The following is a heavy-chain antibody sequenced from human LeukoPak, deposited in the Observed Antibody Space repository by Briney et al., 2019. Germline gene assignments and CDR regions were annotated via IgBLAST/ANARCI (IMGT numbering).Heavy chain of an antibody. V-gene: IGHV3-7*01. CDR2: IRQDGGEK. CDR3: ARDTGRSGYYFDY. CDR1: GFTFSSYW. J-gene: IGHJ4*02. Sequence: PGGSLRLSCAVSGFTFSSYWMNWVRQAPGKGLEWVASIRQDGGEKSYVDSVKGRFTISRDNTKNSLYLQINSLRAGDTAVYYCARDTGRSGYYFDYWGQGTLVTVSS. D-gene: IGHD3-22*01.